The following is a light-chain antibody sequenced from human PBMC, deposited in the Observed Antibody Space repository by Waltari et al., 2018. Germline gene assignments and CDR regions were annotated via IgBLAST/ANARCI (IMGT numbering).Light chain of an antibody. J-gene: IGLJ3*02. CDR1: SGHSSNV. V-gene: IGLV4-69*01. CDR3: QTGGHGTWV. Sequence: QLVLTQSPSASASLGASVKLTCTLSSGHSSNVIEWHPQPPEKGPRYLMKVNSDGSHGKGDEIPYRFPASSSGAARHLTTSSLQSEDEADYYGQTGGHGTWVFGGGTKLTVL. CDR2: VNSDGSH.